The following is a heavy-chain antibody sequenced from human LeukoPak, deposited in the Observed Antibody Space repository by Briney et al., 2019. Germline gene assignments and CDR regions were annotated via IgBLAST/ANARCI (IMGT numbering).Heavy chain of an antibody. CDR2: VHHTGSA. CDR1: GISLSTYY. D-gene: IGHD4/OR15-4a*01. J-gene: IGHJ6*02. Sequence: TSETLSLTCSVSGISLSTYYWSWVRQPPGKGLEWIGYVHHTGSADYNPSLKSRVTISLDMSKSQFSLKLTSATAADTAVYYCARDPWDYIAMDVWGPGTTVTVSS. CDR3: ARDPWDYIAMDV. V-gene: IGHV4-59*01.